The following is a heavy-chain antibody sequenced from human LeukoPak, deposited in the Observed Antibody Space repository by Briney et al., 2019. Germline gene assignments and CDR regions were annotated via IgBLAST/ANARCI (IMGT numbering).Heavy chain of an antibody. CDR2: ISGSGAST. CDR1: GFTFSSYA. Sequence: GGSLRLSCAASGFTFSSYAMNWVRQAPGKGLEWVSAISGSGASTYYADSVKGRFTISRDNSKNTLYLQMNSLRAEDTALYYCAKDLYGGSFDYWGQGTLVTVSS. J-gene: IGHJ4*02. D-gene: IGHD3-16*01. V-gene: IGHV3-23*01. CDR3: AKDLYGGSFDY.